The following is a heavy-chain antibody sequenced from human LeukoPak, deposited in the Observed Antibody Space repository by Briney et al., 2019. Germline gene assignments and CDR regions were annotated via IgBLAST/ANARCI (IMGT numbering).Heavy chain of an antibody. V-gene: IGHV5-51*01. D-gene: IGHD6-19*01. CDR2: IYPGDSDT. Sequence: GGSLKISFKGSGYSFTSYWIGWARQMPGKGLEWMGIIYPGDSDTRYSPSFQGQVTISADKSISTAYLQWSSLKTSDTAMYYCATLRAVAATRAFDYWGQGTLVTVSS. J-gene: IGHJ4*02. CDR1: GYSFTSYW. CDR3: ATLRAVAATRAFDY.